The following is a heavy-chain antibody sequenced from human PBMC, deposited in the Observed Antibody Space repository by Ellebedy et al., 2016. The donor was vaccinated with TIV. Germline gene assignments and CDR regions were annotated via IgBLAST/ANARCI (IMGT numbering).Heavy chain of an antibody. CDR1: GYSFTGYD. CDR2: IEPDTGNT. D-gene: IGHD2-21*01. Sequence: AASVKVSCKASGYSFTGYDVNWVRRATGQGLEWMGWIEPDTGNTAYAQKFRGRVTMTKNTSISTAYMELSSLTSEDTAVYYCSRGLGVVPDSWGQGTRVTVSP. J-gene: IGHJ4*02. CDR3: SRGLGVVPDS. V-gene: IGHV1-8*01.